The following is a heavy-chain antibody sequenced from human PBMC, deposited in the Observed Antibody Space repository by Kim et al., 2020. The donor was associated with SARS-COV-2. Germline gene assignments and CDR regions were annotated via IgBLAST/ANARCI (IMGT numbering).Heavy chain of an antibody. V-gene: IGHV3-7*01. D-gene: IGHD2-8*02. J-gene: IGHJ4*02. CDR2: IKEDGSEK. CDR1: GFSFTTNW. Sequence: GGSLRLSCVASGFSFTTNWMSWVRQAPRKGLEWVAKIKEDGSEKYYAESVEGRFTISRDNAKNSLYLQMNSLTADDTAVYYCARDRKYCLDYWGQGTLVTVSS. CDR3: ARDRKYCLDY.